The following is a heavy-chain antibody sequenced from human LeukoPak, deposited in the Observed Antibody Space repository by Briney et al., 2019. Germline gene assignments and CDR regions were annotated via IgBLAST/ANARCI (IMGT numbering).Heavy chain of an antibody. CDR3: AKSIMITFGGVIVIPNYYFDY. CDR2: ISGSGGST. D-gene: IGHD3-16*02. CDR1: GFTFSSYA. Sequence: RAGGSLRLSCAASGFTFSSYAMSWVRQAPGKGLEWVSAISGSGGSTYYADSVKGRFTISRDNSKNTLYLQMNSLRAEDTAVYYCAKSIMITFGGVIVIPNYYFDYWGQGTLVTVSS. V-gene: IGHV3-23*01. J-gene: IGHJ4*02.